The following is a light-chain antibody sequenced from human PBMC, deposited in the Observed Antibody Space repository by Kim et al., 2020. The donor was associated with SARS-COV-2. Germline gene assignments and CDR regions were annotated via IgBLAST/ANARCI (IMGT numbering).Light chain of an antibody. CDR3: QQYRNWPRT. Sequence: VFPGEGATLPWRASQDIDTDLAWYQQKPGQAPKVLIYGASSRATGIPARFSGTGSGSDFSLTISSLQSEDFAVYYCQQYRNWPRTFGQGTKVDIK. J-gene: IGKJ1*01. CDR1: QDIDTD. V-gene: IGKV3-15*01. CDR2: GAS.